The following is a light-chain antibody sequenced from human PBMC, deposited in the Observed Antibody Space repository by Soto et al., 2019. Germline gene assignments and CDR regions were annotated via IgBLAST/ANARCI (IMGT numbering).Light chain of an antibody. J-gene: IGKJ5*01. CDR3: QQYGSSPIT. CDR1: QTISTW. V-gene: IGKV1-5*01. CDR2: DAS. Sequence: DIPVTQSPPTLSPSVGDRVTITCRASQTISTWMAWYQQKPGKAHKXLVYDASTLQSGVASRFSGSGSGTEFTLTISRLEPEDFAVYYCQQYGSSPITFGQGTRLEIK.